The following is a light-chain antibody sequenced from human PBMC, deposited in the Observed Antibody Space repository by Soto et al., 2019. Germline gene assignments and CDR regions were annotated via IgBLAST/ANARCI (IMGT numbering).Light chain of an antibody. V-gene: IGKV1-8*01. CDR3: QQYYSYPHT. CDR2: AAS. J-gene: IGKJ1*01. CDR1: QGISSY. Sequence: AIRMTQSPSSFSASTGDRVTITCRASQGISSYLAWYQQKPGKAPKLLIYAASTLQSGVPSRFSGSRSGTDFTLTISCLQSEYFATYYGQQYYSYPHTVGQGTKVEIK.